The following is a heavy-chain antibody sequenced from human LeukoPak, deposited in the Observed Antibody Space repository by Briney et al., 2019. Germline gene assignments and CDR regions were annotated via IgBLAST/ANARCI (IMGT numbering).Heavy chain of an antibody. V-gene: IGHV3-21*01. Sequence: GGSLRLSCAASGFTFSSMNWVRQAPGKGLEWVSSISSSSSYIYYADSVKGRFIISRDNAKNSLYLQMNSLRAEDTAVYYCAREVGATFGLSDYWGQGTLVTVSS. J-gene: IGHJ4*02. D-gene: IGHD1-26*01. CDR2: ISSSSSYI. CDR3: AREVGATFGLSDY. CDR1: GFTFSS.